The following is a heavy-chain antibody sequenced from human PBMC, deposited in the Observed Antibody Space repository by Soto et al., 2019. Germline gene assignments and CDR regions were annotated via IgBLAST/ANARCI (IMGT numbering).Heavy chain of an antibody. CDR1: GFTFGDYA. CDR3: TNPLYQGPPYDFWLPTDY. J-gene: IGHJ4*02. CDR2: IRSKAYGGTT. V-gene: IGHV3-49*03. D-gene: IGHD3-3*01. Sequence: GGSLRLSCTASGFTFGDYAMSWFRQAPGKGLEWVGFIRSKAYGGTTEYAASVKGRFTISRDDSKIIAYLQMNSLKTEDTAVYYCTNPLYQGPPYDFWLPTDYWGQGTLVTVSS.